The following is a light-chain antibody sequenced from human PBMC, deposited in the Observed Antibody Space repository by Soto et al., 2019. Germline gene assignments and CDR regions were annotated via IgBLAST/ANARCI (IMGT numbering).Light chain of an antibody. CDR1: QSVSSY. Sequence: ELVLTQSPATLSLSPGERATLSCRASQSVSSYLAWYQQKPGQAPRLLIYDASNRATGIPARFSGSGSGTDFTLTISSLEPEDFAVYYCQQRSNWVYTFGQGTKLEIK. CDR2: DAS. J-gene: IGKJ2*01. V-gene: IGKV3-11*01. CDR3: QQRSNWVYT.